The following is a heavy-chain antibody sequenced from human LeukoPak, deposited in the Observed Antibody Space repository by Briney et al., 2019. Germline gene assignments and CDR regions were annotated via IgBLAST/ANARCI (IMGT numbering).Heavy chain of an antibody. Sequence: KPSETLSLTCAVSVGSINSVNWWSWVRQSPGKGLEWIGEIYHNGTPNCNPSLKSRVTISADTFKNHFSLKMTSVTAADTAVYYCATAPILRGEGGEHYKYGMDVWGQGTTVIVSS. D-gene: IGHD2-2*02. CDR3: ATAPILRGEGGEHYKYGMDV. J-gene: IGHJ6*02. V-gene: IGHV4-4*02. CDR1: VGSINSVNW. CDR2: IYHNGTP.